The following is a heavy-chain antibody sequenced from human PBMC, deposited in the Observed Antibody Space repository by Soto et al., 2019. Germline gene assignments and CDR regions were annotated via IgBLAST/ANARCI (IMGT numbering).Heavy chain of an antibody. V-gene: IGHV5-51*01. CDR1: GYSFTSYW. CDR2: IYPGDSDT. J-gene: IGHJ6*02. D-gene: IGHD3-16*01. CDR3: ARHGTVAAATFGMDV. Sequence: PGESLKISCKGSGYSFTSYWIGWVRQMPGKGLEWMGIIYPGDSDTRYSPSFQGQVTISADKSISTAYLQWSSLKASDTAMYYCARHGTVAAATFGMDVWGQWTTVTVSS.